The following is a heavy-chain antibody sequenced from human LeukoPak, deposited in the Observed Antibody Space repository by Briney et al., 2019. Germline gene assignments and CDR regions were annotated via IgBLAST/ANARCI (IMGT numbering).Heavy chain of an antibody. V-gene: IGHV3-30*18. CDR2: ISYDGSNK. J-gene: IGHJ4*02. CDR3: AKDLGYCSGGSCYRFDY. CDR1: GFTFSSYG. Sequence: GGSLRLSCAASGFTFSSYGMHWGRQAAGKGLEWVAVISYDGSNKYYADSVKGRFTISRDNSKNTLYLQMNSLRAEDTAVYYCAKDLGYCSGGSCYRFDYWGQGTLVTVSS. D-gene: IGHD2-15*01.